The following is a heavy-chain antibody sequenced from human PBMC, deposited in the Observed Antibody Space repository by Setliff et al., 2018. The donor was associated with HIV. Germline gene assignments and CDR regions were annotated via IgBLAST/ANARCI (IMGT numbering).Heavy chain of an antibody. D-gene: IGHD6-19*01. Sequence: PSETLSLTCTVSGGSIRTGNYYWNWIRQPAGKGLEWIGHIHTTGSITYNPSLRSRVTISLDTSKNQVSLSLASVTAADTAVYYSARDGGGSGWSLGEFDFWGQGTLVTVSS. V-gene: IGHV4-61*09. J-gene: IGHJ4*02. CDR2: IHTTGSI. CDR3: ARDGGGSGWSLGEFDF. CDR1: GGSIRTGNYY.